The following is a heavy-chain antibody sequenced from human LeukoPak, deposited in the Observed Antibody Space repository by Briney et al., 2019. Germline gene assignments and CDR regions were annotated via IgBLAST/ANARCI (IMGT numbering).Heavy chain of an antibody. CDR2: INGDGRKS. Sequence: GGSLRLSCAASGFTFSDYWIHWVRQVPGMGLVCVSRINGDGRKSIYADSVRGRFTISRDNAKNTVYLQMNSLGVEDTAVYYCARVRDGLYHIDFWGQGTPVTVSS. V-gene: IGHV3-74*01. CDR1: GFTFSDYW. D-gene: IGHD5-24*01. CDR3: ARVRDGLYHIDF. J-gene: IGHJ4*02.